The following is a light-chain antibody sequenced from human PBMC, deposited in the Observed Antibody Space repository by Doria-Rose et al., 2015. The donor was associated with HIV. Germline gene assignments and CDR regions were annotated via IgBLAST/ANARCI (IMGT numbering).Light chain of an antibody. J-gene: IGKJ1*01. CDR3: HQYGTAWT. V-gene: IGKV3-20*01. CDR1: QSFSSTY. CDR2: DGS. Sequence: TQSPGTLSLSPGERATLSCRASQSFSSTYLAWYQQKPGQAPSLLIYDGSTRATGIPDRFSASGSGTDFTLTIHRLEPEDFELYYCHQYGTAWTFGQGTKVEI.